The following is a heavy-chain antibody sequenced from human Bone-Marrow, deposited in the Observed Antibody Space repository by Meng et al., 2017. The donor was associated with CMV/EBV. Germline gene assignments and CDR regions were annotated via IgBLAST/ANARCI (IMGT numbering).Heavy chain of an antibody. Sequence: GGSLRLSCAASGFTFSSYGMHWVRQAPGKGLVWVSRINTAGTVTTYADSVRGRFTTSRDNAKKTLYIQMNSLRGEDTAVYYCVRDRAYDFDVWGPGTTVTVSS. D-gene: IGHD3-10*01. V-gene: IGHV3-74*03. CDR3: VRDRAYDFDV. CDR2: INTAGTVT. CDR1: GFTFSSYG. J-gene: IGHJ6*02.